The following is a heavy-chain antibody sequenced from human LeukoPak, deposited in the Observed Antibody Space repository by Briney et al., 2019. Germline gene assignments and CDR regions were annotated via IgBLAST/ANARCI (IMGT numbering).Heavy chain of an antibody. CDR2: IVVGSGNT. Sequence: SVKVSCKASGFTFTSSAMQWVRQARGQRLKWIGWIVVGSGNTNYAQKFQERVTITRDMSTSTAYMELSSLRSEDTAVYYCAAEGSRSGSYYYYYGMDVWGQGTTVTVSS. J-gene: IGHJ6*02. V-gene: IGHV1-58*02. CDR3: AAEGSRSGSYYYYYGMDV. CDR1: GFTFTSSA. D-gene: IGHD3-10*01.